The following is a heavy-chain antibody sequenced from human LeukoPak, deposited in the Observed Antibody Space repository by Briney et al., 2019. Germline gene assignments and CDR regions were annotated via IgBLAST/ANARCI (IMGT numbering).Heavy chain of an antibody. J-gene: IGHJ4*02. CDR1: GHTFTSYG. D-gene: IGHD3-22*01. Sequence: ASVKVSFKASGHTFTSYGISWVRQAPRQGIEWMGWISAYNGNTNYSQKLQGRVTMTTDTSTSTAYMELRSLRSDDTAVYYCAREPMTYYYDSSGYPTGGYFDYWGQGTLVTVSS. CDR3: AREPMTYYYDSSGYPTGGYFDY. V-gene: IGHV1-18*01. CDR2: ISAYNGNT.